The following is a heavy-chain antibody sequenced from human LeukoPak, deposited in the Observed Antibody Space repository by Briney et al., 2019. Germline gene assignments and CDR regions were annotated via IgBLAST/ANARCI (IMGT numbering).Heavy chain of an antibody. CDR1: GGSFSGYY. J-gene: IGHJ5*02. Sequence: SETLSLTCAVYGGSFSGYYWSWIRQPPGKGPEWIGEINHSGSTNYNPSLKSRVTISVDTSKNQFSLKLSSVTAADTAVYYCARSRAVHWFDPWGQGTLVTVSS. V-gene: IGHV4-34*01. D-gene: IGHD5-24*01. CDR3: ARSRAVHWFDP. CDR2: INHSGST.